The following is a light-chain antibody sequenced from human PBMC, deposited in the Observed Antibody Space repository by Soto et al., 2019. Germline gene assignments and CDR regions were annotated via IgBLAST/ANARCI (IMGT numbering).Light chain of an antibody. J-gene: IGLJ1*01. CDR2: DVS. CDR3: SSYTSSSTLYV. V-gene: IGLV2-14*01. CDR1: SSDVGGYNY. Sequence: QSVLTQPPSASGSPGQSVTISCTGTSSDVGGYNYVSWYQQHPGKAPKLMIYDVSNRPSGVSNRLSGSKSGNTASLTISGFQAEDEADYYCSSYTSSSTLYVFGTGTKVTV.